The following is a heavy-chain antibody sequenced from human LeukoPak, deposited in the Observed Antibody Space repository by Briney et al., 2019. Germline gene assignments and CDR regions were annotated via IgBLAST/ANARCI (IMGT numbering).Heavy chain of an antibody. CDR1: GFSFSTYS. V-gene: IGHV3-48*01. J-gene: IGHJ4*02. CDR2: ISRSSTTI. CDR3: AKADSSDWYNLDF. Sequence: GGSLRLSCAASGFSFSTYSMNWVRQTPGKGLDWVSYISRSSTTIYYADSVRGRFTISRDNAKNSLFLQMNSLRTEDTAMYYCAKADSSDWYNLDFWGQGTLVTVST. D-gene: IGHD6-19*01.